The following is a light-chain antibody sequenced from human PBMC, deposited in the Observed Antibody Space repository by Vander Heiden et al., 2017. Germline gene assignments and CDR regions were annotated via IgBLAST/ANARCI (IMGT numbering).Light chain of an antibody. J-gene: IGKJ3*01. Sequence: IQLPNPHPSLSASVGDRVTITGRASKSISNYLNWYQKKPGKAPKLLIYAASSLQSGVPSRFSGSGSGTDFTLTISSLQLEDFATYYCQQSYSTPFTFGHGTKLEIK. V-gene: IGKV1-39*01. CDR3: QQSYSTPFT. CDR1: KSISNY. CDR2: AAS.